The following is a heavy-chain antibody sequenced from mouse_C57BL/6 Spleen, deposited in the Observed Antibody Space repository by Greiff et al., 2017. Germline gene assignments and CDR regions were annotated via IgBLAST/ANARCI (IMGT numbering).Heavy chain of an antibody. J-gene: IGHJ2*01. CDR3: ARSYYYGSSSYFDY. CDR1: GFTFSDYG. CDR2: ISSGSSTI. Sequence: DVQLVESGGGLVKPGGSLKLSCAASGFTFSDYGMHWVRQAPEKGLEWVAYISSGSSTIYYADTVKGRFTISRDNAKNTLFLQMTSLRSEDTAMYYCARSYYYGSSSYFDYWGQGTTLTVSS. V-gene: IGHV5-17*01. D-gene: IGHD1-1*01.